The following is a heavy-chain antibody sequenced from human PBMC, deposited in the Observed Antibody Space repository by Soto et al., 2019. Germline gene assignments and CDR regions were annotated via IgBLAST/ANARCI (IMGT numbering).Heavy chain of an antibody. D-gene: IGHD3-22*01. J-gene: IGHJ4*02. CDR1: GYTFTGYY. Sequence: QVQLVQSGAEVKKPGASVKVSCKASGYTFTGYYMHWVRQAPGQGLEWMGWINPNSGGTNYAQKFQGWVTMTRDTSISTAYMELRRLRSDDTAVYYCARSPYYYDSSGYQVLFDYWGQGTLVTVSS. CDR3: ARSPYYYDSSGYQVLFDY. CDR2: INPNSGGT. V-gene: IGHV1-2*04.